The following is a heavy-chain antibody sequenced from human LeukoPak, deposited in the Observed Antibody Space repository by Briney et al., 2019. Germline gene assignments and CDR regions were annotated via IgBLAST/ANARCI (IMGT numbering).Heavy chain of an antibody. V-gene: IGHV1-2*02. CDR3: ATGERLVPAAMWFDY. CDR1: GYTFTDYY. D-gene: IGHD2-2*01. Sequence: GASVKVSCKASGYTFTDYYMHWVRQAPGQGLEWMGWINPKSGGRSYAQRFQGRVTMTRDTSISTAYMELSRLRSDDTAVYYCATGERLVPAAMWFDYWGQGTLVTVSP. J-gene: IGHJ4*02. CDR2: INPKSGGR.